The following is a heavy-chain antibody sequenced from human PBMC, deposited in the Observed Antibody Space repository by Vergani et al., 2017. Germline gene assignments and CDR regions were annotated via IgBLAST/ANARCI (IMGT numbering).Heavy chain of an antibody. D-gene: IGHD2-2*01. CDR1: GFTFSSYA. J-gene: IGHJ6*02. V-gene: IGHV3-23*01. Sequence: EVQLLESGGGLVQPGGSLRLSCAASGFTFSSYAMNWVRQAPGKGLEWVSAISSSGGSTYYADSVKGRFTISRDNSKNTLYLQMNSLRAEDTAVYYCAKDGGYIVVVPAAVYGMDVWGQGTTVTVSS. CDR2: ISSSGGST. CDR3: AKDGGYIVVVPAAVYGMDV.